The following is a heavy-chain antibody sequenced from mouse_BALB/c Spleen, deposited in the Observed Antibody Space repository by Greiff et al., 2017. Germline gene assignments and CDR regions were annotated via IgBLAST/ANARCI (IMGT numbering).Heavy chain of an antibody. J-gene: IGHJ4*01. Sequence: QVHVKQPGAELVKPGASVKLSCKASGYTFTSYWMHWVKQRPGQGLEWIGEINPSNGRTNYNEKFKSKATLTVDQSSSTAYMQLSSLTSEDSAVYYCARRENVNSYAMDYWGQGTSVTVSS. CDR3: ARRENVNSYAMDY. CDR1: GYTFTSYW. D-gene: IGHD2-1*01. CDR2: INPSNGRT. V-gene: IGHV1S81*02.